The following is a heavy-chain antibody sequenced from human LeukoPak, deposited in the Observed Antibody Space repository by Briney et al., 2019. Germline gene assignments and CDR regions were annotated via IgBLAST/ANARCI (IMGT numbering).Heavy chain of an antibody. Sequence: GGSLRLSCAASGFTFSSYSMNWVRQAPGKGLEWVSSISSSSSYIYYADSVKGRFTISRDNAKNSLYLQMNSLRAEDTAVYYRARGGGDIVAIPFDYWGQGTLVTVSS. CDR2: ISSSSSYI. CDR1: GFTFSSYS. V-gene: IGHV3-21*01. CDR3: ARGGGDIVAIPFDY. D-gene: IGHD5-12*01. J-gene: IGHJ4*02.